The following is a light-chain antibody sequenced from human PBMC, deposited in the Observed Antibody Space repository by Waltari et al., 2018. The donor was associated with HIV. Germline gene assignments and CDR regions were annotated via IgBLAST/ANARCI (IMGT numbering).Light chain of an antibody. V-gene: IGLV3-21*02. J-gene: IGLJ3*02. CDR2: DDS. CDR3: QVWHSGSDHWV. Sequence: SYVLTQPPSVSVAPGQTARVTCEGDRIASKSVTWYQQKPGQAPVRVVYDDSDRPSGIPERFAGSNSGNTATLTISRAEAGDEADFYCQVWHSGSDHWVFGGGTKLTVL. CDR1: RIASKS.